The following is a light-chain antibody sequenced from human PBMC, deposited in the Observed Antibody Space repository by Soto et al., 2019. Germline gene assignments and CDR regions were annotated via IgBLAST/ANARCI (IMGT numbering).Light chain of an antibody. Sequence: AIPMTQSPSSLSASVGDRVTITCRASQDIRNELGWYQQKPGKAPKLLIYAASSLQSGVPSRFSGSGSGTDFTLTISSLQPEDFAAYYCLQDYNYPFTFGPGTKVAIK. V-gene: IGKV1-6*01. CDR3: LQDYNYPFT. CDR2: AAS. CDR1: QDIRNE. J-gene: IGKJ3*01.